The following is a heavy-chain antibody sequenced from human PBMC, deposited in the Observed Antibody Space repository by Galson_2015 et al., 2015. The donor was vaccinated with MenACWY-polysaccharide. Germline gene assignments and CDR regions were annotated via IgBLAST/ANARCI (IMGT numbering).Heavy chain of an antibody. CDR3: AKRLNLVSPNQGFYHPMDV. Sequence: SLRLSCAVSGFTFGNYAMNWVRQTPGKGLEWVSATGGVGDGTQYADSVKGRFTISRDKSKNTVFLQMNSLRAEDTAVYYCAKRLNLVSPNQGFYHPMDVWGQGTTVTVSS. J-gene: IGHJ6*02. D-gene: IGHD5/OR15-5a*01. CDR2: TGGVGDGT. CDR1: GFTFGNYA. V-gene: IGHV3-23*01.